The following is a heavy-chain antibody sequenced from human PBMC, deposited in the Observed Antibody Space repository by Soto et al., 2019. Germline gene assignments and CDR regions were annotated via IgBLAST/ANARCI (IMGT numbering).Heavy chain of an antibody. CDR1: GFTFRNYG. CDR3: ARARDATGPFDY. D-gene: IGHD3-9*01. J-gene: IGHJ4*02. V-gene: IGHV3-48*01. Sequence: PGGSLRLSCAASGFTFRNYGMNWVRQAPGKGLEWVSYIGIGSSTKYHADSVKGRFTISRDNSNKMVYLQTNSLRVEDTAVYYCARARDATGPFDYWGQGTLVTVSS. CDR2: IGIGSSTK.